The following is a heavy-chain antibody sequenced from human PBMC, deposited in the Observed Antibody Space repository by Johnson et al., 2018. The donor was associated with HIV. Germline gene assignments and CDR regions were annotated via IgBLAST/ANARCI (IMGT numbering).Heavy chain of an antibody. J-gene: IGHJ3*02. Sequence: VQLVESGGGLVQPGGSLRLSCAASGFTFSSYAMHWVRQAPGKGLEYVSAISSNGGSTYYANSVKGRFTISRDNSKNTLYLQMGSLRAEDMAVYYCAIDDYNFWSGRSGGAFDIWGQGTMVIVSS. D-gene: IGHD3-3*01. CDR1: GFTFSSYA. V-gene: IGHV3-64*01. CDR2: ISSNGGST. CDR3: AIDDYNFWSGRSGGAFDI.